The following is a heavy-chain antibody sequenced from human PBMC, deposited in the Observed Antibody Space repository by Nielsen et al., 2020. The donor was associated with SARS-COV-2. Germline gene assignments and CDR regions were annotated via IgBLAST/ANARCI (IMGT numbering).Heavy chain of an antibody. V-gene: IGHV3-30*18. J-gene: IGHJ6*02. CDR3: AKALSGGYYYGMDV. D-gene: IGHD3-10*02. CDR2: ISYDGSNK. CDR1: GFTFSSYG. Sequence: GESLKISCAASGFTFSSYGMHWVRQAPGKGLEWVAVISYDGSNKYYADSVKGRFTISRDNSKNTLYLQMNSLRAEDTAVYYCAKALSGGYYYGMDVWGQGTTVTVSS.